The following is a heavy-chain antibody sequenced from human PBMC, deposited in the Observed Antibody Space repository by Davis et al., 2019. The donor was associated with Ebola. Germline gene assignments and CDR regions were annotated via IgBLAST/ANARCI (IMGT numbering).Heavy chain of an antibody. CDR2: IYSGGST. Sequence: GESLKISCAASGFTVSSNYMSWVRQAPGKGLEWVSVIYSGGSTYYADSVKGRFTISRDNSKNTLYLQMNSLRAEDTAVYYCASVVCSGGSCYSDYWGQGTLVTVSS. D-gene: IGHD2-15*01. CDR3: ASVVCSGGSCYSDY. CDR1: GFTVSSNY. V-gene: IGHV3-53*01. J-gene: IGHJ4*02.